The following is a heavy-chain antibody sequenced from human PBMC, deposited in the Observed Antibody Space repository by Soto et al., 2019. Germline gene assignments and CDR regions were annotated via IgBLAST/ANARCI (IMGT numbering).Heavy chain of an antibody. CDR1: GLNFNRNG. J-gene: IGHJ6*02. D-gene: IGHD1-1*01. V-gene: IGHV3-33*01. CDR3: ARDRSAGKYFYYGMDV. Sequence: QVQLVESGGGVVQPGRSLRLSCAASGLNFNRNGMHWVRQAPGKGLEWVAVIWYDGSKESYSDSVKGRFTISRDNSKNMLYLQMNSVRVEDTAVYFCARDRSAGKYFYYGMDVWGQGTTVTVSS. CDR2: IWYDGSKE.